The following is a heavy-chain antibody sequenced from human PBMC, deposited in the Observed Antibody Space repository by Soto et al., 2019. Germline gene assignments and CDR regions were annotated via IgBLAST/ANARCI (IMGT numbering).Heavy chain of an antibody. D-gene: IGHD3-9*01. V-gene: IGHV4-34*01. CDR1: GGSFSGYY. CDR2: INHSGST. Sequence: SETLSLTCAVYGGSFSGYYWSWIRQPPGKGLEWIGEINHSGSTNYNPSHKSRVTISVDTSKNQFSLKLSSVTAADTAVYYCARGVRLRYFDWLPDYWGQGTLVTVSS. CDR3: ARGVRLRYFDWLPDY. J-gene: IGHJ4*02.